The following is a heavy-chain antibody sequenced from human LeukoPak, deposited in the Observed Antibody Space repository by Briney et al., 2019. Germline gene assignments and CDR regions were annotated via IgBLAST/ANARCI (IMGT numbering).Heavy chain of an antibody. J-gene: IGHJ4*02. V-gene: IGHV3-9*01. CDR2: IRCNSGSI. CDR3: AKVGKGGDYYFDY. D-gene: IGHD4-17*01. CDR1: GLTFDDYA. Sequence: PGGSLRLSCAASGLTFDDYAVQWVRHAPGRGVGWVSGIRCNSGSIGYADSVKGRFTISRDNAKNSLYLQMNSLRADDTALYYCAKVGKGGDYYFDYWGQGTLVTVSS.